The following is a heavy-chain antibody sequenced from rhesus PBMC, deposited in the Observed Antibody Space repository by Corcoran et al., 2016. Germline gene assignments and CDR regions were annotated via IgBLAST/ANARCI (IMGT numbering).Heavy chain of an antibody. Sequence: QLQLQESGPGVVKPSETLSLTCAVSGGSISDSYRWSWIRQPPGKGLEWIGYIYGSSTSTNYNPSLKSRVTISKDTSKNQFSLKLSSVTAADTAVYYCARESWAFDFWGQGLRVTVSS. V-gene: IGHV4S10*01. J-gene: IGHJ3*01. CDR1: GGSISDSYR. CDR2: IYGSSTST. CDR3: ARESWAFDF.